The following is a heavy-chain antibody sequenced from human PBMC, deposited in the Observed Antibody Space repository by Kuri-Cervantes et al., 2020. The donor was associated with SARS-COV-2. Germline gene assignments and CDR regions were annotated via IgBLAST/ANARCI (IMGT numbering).Heavy chain of an antibody. CDR1: GFTFSSYG. CDR2: IWYGGSNK. Sequence: GESLKISCAASGFTFSSYGMHWVRQAPGKGLEWVAVIWYGGSNKYYADSVKGRFTISRDNSKNTLYLQMTSLRAEDTAVYYCARDSYSGSYTRRIDYWGQGTLVTVSS. V-gene: IGHV3-33*08. CDR3: ARDSYSGSYTRRIDY. J-gene: IGHJ4*02. D-gene: IGHD1-26*01.